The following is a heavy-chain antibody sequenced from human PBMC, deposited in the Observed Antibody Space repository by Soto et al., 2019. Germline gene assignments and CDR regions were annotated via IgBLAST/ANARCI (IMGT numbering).Heavy chain of an antibody. CDR3: ARAQGYGSGSSTDY. CDR1: GGTFSSYT. D-gene: IGHD3-10*01. V-gene: IGHV1-69*02. CDR2: IIPILGIA. J-gene: IGHJ4*02. Sequence: QVQLVQSGAEVKKPGSSVKVSCKASGGTFSSYTISWVRQAPGQGLEWMGRIIPILGIANYAQKFQGRVTITADKSTSTAYMELSSVRSEDTVVYYCARAQGYGSGSSTDYWGQGTLVTVSS.